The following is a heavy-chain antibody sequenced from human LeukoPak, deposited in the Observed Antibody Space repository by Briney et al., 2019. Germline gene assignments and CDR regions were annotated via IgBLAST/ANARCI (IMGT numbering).Heavy chain of an antibody. J-gene: IGHJ6*02. Sequence: GGSLRLSCAASAFSVTNNYMTWVRQAPGKGLEWVSIIYTGGTTYYADSVKGRFTISRDNAKNSLYLQMNSLRAEDTAVYYCARDATGGYYYGMDVWGQGTTVTVSS. V-gene: IGHV3-66*01. CDR1: AFSVTNNY. D-gene: IGHD2-15*01. CDR2: IYTGGTT. CDR3: ARDATGGYYYGMDV.